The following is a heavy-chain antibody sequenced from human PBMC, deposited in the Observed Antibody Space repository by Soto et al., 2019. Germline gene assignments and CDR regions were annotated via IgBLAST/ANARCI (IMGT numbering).Heavy chain of an antibody. CDR2: IRSKANSYAT. V-gene: IGHV3-73*01. Sequence: GGSLRLSCAASGFTFSGSAMHWVRQASGKGLEWVGRIRSKANSYATAYAASVKGRFTISRDDPKNTAYLQMNSLKTEDAAVYYCTTEYGDYPGDALDIWGQGTMVTVS. CDR3: TTEYGDYPGDALDI. J-gene: IGHJ3*02. D-gene: IGHD4-17*01. CDR1: GFTFSGSA.